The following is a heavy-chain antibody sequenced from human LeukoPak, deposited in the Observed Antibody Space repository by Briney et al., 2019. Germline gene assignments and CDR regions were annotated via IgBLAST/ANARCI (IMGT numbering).Heavy chain of an antibody. CDR3: AIMHGYYDGSGYWVQ. D-gene: IGHD3-22*01. J-gene: IGHJ1*01. CDR2: ITPNADRT. CDR1: GFTFGSYG. Sequence: GGSLRLSCAASGFTFGSYGMSWVRQAPGKGLEWVSFITPNADRTSYADSVEGRFTISRDNPRDTLYMQMNSLRDEDTALYYCAIMHGYYDGSGYWVQWGQGTLVTVSS. V-gene: IGHV3-23*01.